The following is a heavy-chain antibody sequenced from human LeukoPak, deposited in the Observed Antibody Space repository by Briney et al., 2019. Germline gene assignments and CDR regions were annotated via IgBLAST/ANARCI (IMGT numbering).Heavy chain of an antibody. CDR1: GGAISIYY. CDR2: IYYSGST. V-gene: IGHV4-59*01. Sequence: PSQTLSLTCTVAGGAISIYYWSWIRQPPGKGLEWIGYIYYSGSTNYNPSLKSRVTISVDTSKNQFSLKLSSVTAADTAVYYCARHGYSSGSLAWFDPWGQGTKVTVSS. CDR3: ARHGYSSGSLAWFDP. J-gene: IGHJ5*02. D-gene: IGHD6-19*01.